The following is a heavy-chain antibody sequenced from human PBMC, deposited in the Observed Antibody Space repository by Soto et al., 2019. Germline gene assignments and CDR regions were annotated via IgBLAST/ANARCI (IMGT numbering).Heavy chain of an antibody. Sequence: NPSETLSLTCSVSGGSISGSNHYWNWNRQSPGKGPEWIGYIFSSGNTYNNPSLNTRADLSVDTFKNQFSLMLTSVTAADTAVYLGASSKLKQLPPLAFWGR. J-gene: IGHJ2*01. D-gene: IGHD6-13*01. CDR2: IFSSGNT. CDR3: ASSKLKQLPPLAF. V-gene: IGHV4-30-4*02. CDR1: GGSISGSNHY.